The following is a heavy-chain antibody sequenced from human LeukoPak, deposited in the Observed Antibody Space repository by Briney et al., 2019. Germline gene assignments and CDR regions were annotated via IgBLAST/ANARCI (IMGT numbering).Heavy chain of an antibody. CDR3: ARDLYYYDSSGYLGPYFGL. D-gene: IGHD3-22*01. V-gene: IGHV1-18*01. J-gene: IGHJ3*01. CDR1: GYTFTSYG. Sequence: ASVKVSCKASGYTFTSYGISWVRRAPGQGLEWMGWISAYNGNTNYAQKLQGRVTMTTDTSTSTAYMELRSLRSDDTAVYYCARDLYYYDSSGYLGPYFGLWGQGTMVTVSS. CDR2: ISAYNGNT.